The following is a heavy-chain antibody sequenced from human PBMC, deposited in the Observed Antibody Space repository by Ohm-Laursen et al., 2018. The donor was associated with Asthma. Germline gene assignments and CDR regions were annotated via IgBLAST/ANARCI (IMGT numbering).Heavy chain of an antibody. CDR1: GLTFSSYW. D-gene: IGHD1-26*01. Sequence: SLRLSCAASGLTFSSYWMTWVRQAPGKGPEWVAHIKEDGSEESYLASVKGRFTISRDNAKNSLYLQMNSLRAEDTAVYYCARDVVPGAKDGFDIWGQGTMVSVSS. CDR3: ARDVVPGAKDGFDI. J-gene: IGHJ3*02. CDR2: IKEDGSEE. V-gene: IGHV3-7*01.